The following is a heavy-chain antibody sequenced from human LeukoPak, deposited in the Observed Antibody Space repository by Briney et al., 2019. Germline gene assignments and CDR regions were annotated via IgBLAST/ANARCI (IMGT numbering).Heavy chain of an antibody. CDR2: MNPNSGNT. CDR3: ARGGSPNFSRYYYYYYGMDV. Sequence: ASVKVSCKASGYTFTSYDINWVRQATGQGLEWMGWMNPNSGNTGYAQKFQGRVTMTRNTSISTAYMELSSLRSEDTAVYYCARGGSPNFSRYYYYYYGMDVWGQGTTVTVSS. CDR1: GYTFTSYD. J-gene: IGHJ6*02. D-gene: IGHD1-1*01. V-gene: IGHV1-8*01.